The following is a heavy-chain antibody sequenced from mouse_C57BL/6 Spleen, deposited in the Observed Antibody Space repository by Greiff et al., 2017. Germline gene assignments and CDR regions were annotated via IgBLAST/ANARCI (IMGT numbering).Heavy chain of an antibody. Sequence: EVKLVESGGGLVQPGGSLTLSCAASGFTFSDYYMYWVRQTPEKRLEWVAYISNGGGSTYYPDTVKGRFTISRDNAKNTLYLQMSRLKSEDTAMYYCARLTGYYGSSYGYFDVWGTGTTVTVSS. J-gene: IGHJ1*03. CDR3: ARLTGYYGSSYGYFDV. V-gene: IGHV5-12*01. CDR1: GFTFSDYY. D-gene: IGHD1-1*01. CDR2: ISNGGGST.